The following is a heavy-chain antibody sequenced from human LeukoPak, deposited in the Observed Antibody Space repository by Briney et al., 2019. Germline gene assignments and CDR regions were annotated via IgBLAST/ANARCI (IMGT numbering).Heavy chain of an antibody. J-gene: IGHJ4*02. CDR3: ALETPARDGYDY. CDR1: RFTFSSYA. Sequence: PGGSLRLSCAASRFTFSSYAMSWVRQAPGKGLEWVSAISGGGGGTYYADSVKGRFTISRDNSKNKLYLQMNSLGADDTAVYYCALETPARDGYDYWGQGTLVTVSS. V-gene: IGHV3-23*01. CDR2: ISGGGGGT. D-gene: IGHD5-24*01.